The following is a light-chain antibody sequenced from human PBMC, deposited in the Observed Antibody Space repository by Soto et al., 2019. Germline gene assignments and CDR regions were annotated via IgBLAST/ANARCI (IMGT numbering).Light chain of an antibody. CDR2: GAS. CDR1: QSVNSN. Sequence: VMKQSPAALSVSPGERATLSCRASQSVNSNLAWYQQKPGQAPRLLIYGASSRATDIPGRFSGGGSGTDFTLTISSLEPEDFAVYYCQQRSNLPPTFGQGTRLAIK. V-gene: IGKV3-15*01. CDR3: QQRSNLPPT. J-gene: IGKJ5*01.